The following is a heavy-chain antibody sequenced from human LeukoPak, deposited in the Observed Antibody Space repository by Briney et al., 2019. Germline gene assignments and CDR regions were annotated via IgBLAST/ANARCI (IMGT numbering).Heavy chain of an antibody. CDR2: INWNTNSI. Sequence: GRSLRLSCAASGFSFDDYAMHRVRQAPGKGLEWVSGINWNTNSIKYADSVKGRFTISRDNAQNSLYLQMNSLRAEDTAFYYCAKGSSGWSTDAFDIWGQGTMVTVSS. CDR1: GFSFDDYA. CDR3: AKGSSGWSTDAFDI. J-gene: IGHJ3*02. V-gene: IGHV3-9*01. D-gene: IGHD6-19*01.